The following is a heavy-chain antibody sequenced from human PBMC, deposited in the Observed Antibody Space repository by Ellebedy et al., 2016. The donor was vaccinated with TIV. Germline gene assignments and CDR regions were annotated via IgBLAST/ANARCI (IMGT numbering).Heavy chain of an antibody. Sequence: PGGSLRLSCAASGFTFSSYAMSWVRQAPGKGLEWVSGISGSAVSTAYADSVKGRFTISRDNSKNTLYLQMNSLRAEDTAVYYCARGGQWELLAYDAFDIWGQGTMVTVSS. D-gene: IGHD1-26*01. J-gene: IGHJ3*02. CDR2: ISGSAVST. CDR1: GFTFSSYA. CDR3: ARGGQWELLAYDAFDI. V-gene: IGHV3-23*01.